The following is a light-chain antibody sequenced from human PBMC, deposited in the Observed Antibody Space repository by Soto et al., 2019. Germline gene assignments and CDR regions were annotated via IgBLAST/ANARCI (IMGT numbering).Light chain of an antibody. J-gene: IGLJ1*01. Sequence: QSALTQPASVSGSPGQSIAISCTGSSSDVGIYNYVSWYQQHPGKVPKLIIYEVTNRPSGVSNRFSGSKSGNTASLTISGLQAEDEAHYYSSSYTTSSTRVFGTGTKVTVL. CDR2: EVT. CDR1: SSDVGIYNY. CDR3: SSYTTSSTRV. V-gene: IGLV2-14*01.